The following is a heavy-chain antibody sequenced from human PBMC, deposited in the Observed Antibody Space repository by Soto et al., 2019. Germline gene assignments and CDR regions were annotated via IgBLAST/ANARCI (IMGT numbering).Heavy chain of an antibody. CDR2: ISYDGYWK. CDR1: GFIYTDYA. Sequence: QEQLVESGGGVVQPGGSLRLSCAASGFIYTDYAMQWVRQAPGKGLEWVAAISYDGYWKHYADSVGGRFTISRDNPERMVHLRRNSLRSEDTAVYYCARSITVTATTRWNFESWGQGTLVTVSS. J-gene: IGHJ4*02. CDR3: ARSITVTATTRWNFES. D-gene: IGHD2-21*02. V-gene: IGHV3-30-3*01.